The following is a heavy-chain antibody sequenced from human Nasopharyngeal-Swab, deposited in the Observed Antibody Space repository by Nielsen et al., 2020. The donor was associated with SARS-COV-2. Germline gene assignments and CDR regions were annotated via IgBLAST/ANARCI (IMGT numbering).Heavy chain of an antibody. V-gene: IGHV1-2*04. D-gene: IGHD3-3*01. J-gene: IGHJ6*02. CDR2: INPNSGGT. CDR1: GYTFTGYY. Sequence: ASVNVSCKASGYTFTGYYMHWVRQAPGQGLEWMGWINPNSGGTNYAQKFQGWVTMTRDTSISTAYMELSRLRSDDTAVYYCARAVRYYDFWSGYSPGFESYYYYGMDVWGQGTTVTVSS. CDR3: ARAVRYYDFWSGYSPGFESYYYYGMDV.